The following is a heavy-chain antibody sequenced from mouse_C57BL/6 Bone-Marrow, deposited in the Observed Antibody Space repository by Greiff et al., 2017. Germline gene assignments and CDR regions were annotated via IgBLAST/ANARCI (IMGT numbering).Heavy chain of an antibody. CDR1: GFTFSDYG. V-gene: IGHV5-15*01. J-gene: IGHJ4*01. CDR2: ISNLAYSI. Sequence: EVKLMESGGGLVQPGGSLKLSCAASGFTFSDYGMAWVRQAPRKGPEWVAFISNLAYSIYYADTVTGRFTISRENAENTLYLEMSSLRSEDTAMYYGAIRTTRYAMDYWGQGTSVTVSS. CDR3: AIRTTRYAMDY. D-gene: IGHD1-1*01.